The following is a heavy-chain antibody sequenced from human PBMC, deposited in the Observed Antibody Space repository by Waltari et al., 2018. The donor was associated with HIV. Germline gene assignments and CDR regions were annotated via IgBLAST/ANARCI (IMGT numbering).Heavy chain of an antibody. CDR2: IKSEDDGGTT. CDR3: TSTGGGITDY. Sequence: EVQLVESGGGLVKPGESLRLYCAASVFTLTNAWMSWVRQAPGKGLEWVGRIKSEDDGGTTDYAAPVKGRFTISRDDSKNALYLQMNSLKTEDTALYYCTSTGGGITDYWGQGTLVTVSS. J-gene: IGHJ4*02. V-gene: IGHV3-15*01. CDR1: VFTLTNAW. D-gene: IGHD2-15*01.